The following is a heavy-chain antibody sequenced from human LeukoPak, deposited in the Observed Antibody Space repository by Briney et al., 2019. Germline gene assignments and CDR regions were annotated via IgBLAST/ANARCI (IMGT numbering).Heavy chain of an antibody. Sequence: PGGSLRLSCAASGFTFSSYEMNWVRQPPGKGLEWIGEIYHSGSTNYNPSLKSRVTISVDKSKNQFSLKLSSVTAADTAVYYCARVGSTALVFAANWFDPWGQGTLVTVSS. V-gene: IGHV4-4*02. CDR2: IYHSGST. D-gene: IGHD6-6*01. CDR3: ARVGSTALVFAANWFDP. CDR1: GFTFSSYEM. J-gene: IGHJ5*02.